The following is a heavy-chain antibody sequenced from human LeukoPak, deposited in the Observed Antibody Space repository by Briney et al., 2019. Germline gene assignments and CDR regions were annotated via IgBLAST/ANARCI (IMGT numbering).Heavy chain of an antibody. D-gene: IGHD3-22*01. Sequence: GGSLRLSCAASGFTVSSNYMSWVRQAPGKGLEWVSVIYSGGSTYYADSVKGRFTISRDNSKNTLYLQMNSLRAEDTAVYYCASAPPYYYVSSGYLMGEAFDIWGQGTMVTVSS. CDR3: ASAPPYYYVSSGYLMGEAFDI. J-gene: IGHJ3*02. CDR2: IYSGGST. V-gene: IGHV3-53*01. CDR1: GFTVSSNY.